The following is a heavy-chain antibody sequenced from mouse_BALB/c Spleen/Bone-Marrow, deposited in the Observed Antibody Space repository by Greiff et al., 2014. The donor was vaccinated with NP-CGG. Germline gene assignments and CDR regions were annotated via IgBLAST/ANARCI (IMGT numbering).Heavy chain of an antibody. J-gene: IGHJ3*01. CDR1: GFNIKNTY. CDR2: IDPANGNT. CDR3: AVYYYGSSSFAY. V-gene: IGHV14-3*02. D-gene: IGHD1-1*01. Sequence: VPLQQAGGELVKPGGSVKLSCTASGFNIKNTYMHWGKQRPEQGLEWVGRIDPANGNTKYDPKFQGKATITADTSSNTAYLQLSSLTSEDTAVYYCAVYYYGSSSFAYWGQGTLVTVSA.